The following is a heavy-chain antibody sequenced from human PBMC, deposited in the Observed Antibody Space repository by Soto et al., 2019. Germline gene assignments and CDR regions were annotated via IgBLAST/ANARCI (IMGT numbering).Heavy chain of an antibody. J-gene: IGHJ6*01. Sequence: SLRLSCAASEVTFISYAIHWVRQAPSKGLKKVAVILYDGSNKDYEESVKGRFTISRDNAKNTVYMQMNSLSAVDTGVYYCARGLRNYSGVDVWGQGTTVTSPQ. CDR2: ILYDGSNK. D-gene: IGHD4-17*01. V-gene: IGHV3-30*07. CDR1: EVTFISYA. CDR3: ARGLRNYSGVDV.